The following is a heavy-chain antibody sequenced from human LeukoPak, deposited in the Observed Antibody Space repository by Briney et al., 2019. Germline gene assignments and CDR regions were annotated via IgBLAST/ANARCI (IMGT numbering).Heavy chain of an antibody. Sequence: SETLSLTCTVSGGSISSSSYYWGWIRQPPGKGLEWIGSIYCSGSTYYNPSLKSRVTISVDTSQNQFSLELSSVTAADTAVYYCARDGYSGSDALWGQGTLVTVSS. V-gene: IGHV4-39*07. CDR2: IYCSGST. CDR3: ARDGYSGSDAL. D-gene: IGHD5-12*01. J-gene: IGHJ4*02. CDR1: GGSISSSSYY.